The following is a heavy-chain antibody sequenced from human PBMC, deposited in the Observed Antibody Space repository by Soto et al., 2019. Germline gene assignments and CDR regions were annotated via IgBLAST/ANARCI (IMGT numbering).Heavy chain of an antibody. J-gene: IGHJ6*04. Sequence: SETLSLTCTVSGGSISSSSYYWGWIRQPPGKGLEWIGSIYYSGSTYYNPSLKSRVTISVDTSKNQFSLKLSSVTAADTAVYYCASYYDILTGFFFEDVWGKGTTVTVSS. D-gene: IGHD3-9*01. V-gene: IGHV4-39*01. CDR2: IYYSGST. CDR3: ASYYDILTGFFFEDV. CDR1: GGSISSSSYY.